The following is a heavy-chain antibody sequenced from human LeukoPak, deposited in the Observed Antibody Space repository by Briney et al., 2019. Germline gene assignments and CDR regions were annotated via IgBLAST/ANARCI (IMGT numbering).Heavy chain of an antibody. CDR2: INPNSGGT. Sequence: ASVKVSCKASGYTFTGYYMHWVRQAPGQGLEWMGWINPNSGGTNYAQKFQGRVTMTRDTSISTAYMELSRLRSDDTDVYYCASDGWLLLRRYNWFDPWGQGTLVTVSS. CDR3: ASDGWLLLRRYNWFDP. D-gene: IGHD3-22*01. V-gene: IGHV1-2*02. J-gene: IGHJ5*02. CDR1: GYTFTGYY.